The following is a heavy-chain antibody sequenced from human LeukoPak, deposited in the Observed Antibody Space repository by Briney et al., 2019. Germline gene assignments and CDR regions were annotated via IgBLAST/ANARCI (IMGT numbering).Heavy chain of an antibody. J-gene: IGHJ4*02. V-gene: IGHV1-2*02. D-gene: IGHD2-21*01. Sequence: ASVKVSCKASGYTFTGYYMHWVRQAPGQGLEWMGWINPNSGGTSYAQKFQGRVTMTRDTPISTAYMELSRLRSDDTAVYYCARVSYCGGDCFSDSFDYWGQGTLVTVSS. CDR1: GYTFTGYY. CDR3: ARVSYCGGDCFSDSFDY. CDR2: INPNSGGT.